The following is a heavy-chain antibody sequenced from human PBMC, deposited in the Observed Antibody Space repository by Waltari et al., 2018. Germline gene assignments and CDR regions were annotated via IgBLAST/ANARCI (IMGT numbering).Heavy chain of an antibody. J-gene: IGHJ4*02. Sequence: EVQLVDSGGGLVKPGGSLRLSCAASGFTFSTYRMHWVHQVPGKGLEWVSSISSSSSSIYYADSVKGRFTISRDNAKNSLDLQMNSLRVEDTAVYYCARGRIYHDSSASGYYFDYWGQGTLVAVSS. D-gene: IGHD3-22*01. CDR2: ISSSSSSI. CDR1: GFTFSTYR. V-gene: IGHV3-21*01. CDR3: ARGRIYHDSSASGYYFDY.